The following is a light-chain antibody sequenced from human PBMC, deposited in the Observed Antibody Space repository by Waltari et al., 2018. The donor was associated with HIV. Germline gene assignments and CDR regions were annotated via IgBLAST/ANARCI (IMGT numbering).Light chain of an antibody. J-gene: IGLJ3*02. Sequence: QSALTQPASVSGSPAQSITISCTGTSRHLRNSTSFSLYQHHPGKAPKVIIYEFSNRPSGVSSRFSGSISGNTASLTISGLQAEDEGDYFCTSYISSSSPEFGGGTKVTVL. CDR1: SRHLRNSTS. CDR3: TSYISSSSPE. CDR2: EFS. V-gene: IGLV2-14*01.